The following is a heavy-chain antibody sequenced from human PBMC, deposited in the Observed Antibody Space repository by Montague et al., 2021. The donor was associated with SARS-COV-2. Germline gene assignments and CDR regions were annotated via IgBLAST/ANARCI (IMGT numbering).Heavy chain of an antibody. CDR3: ARFPTSYYYDRRAAPATPHAFDF. CDR2: INYSGST. J-gene: IGHJ3*01. V-gene: IGHV4-55*01. CDR1: GDSISTDDW. D-gene: IGHD3-22*01. Sequence: SETLSLTCVVSGDSISTDDWCTWVRLPPGKGLEWIGSINYSGSTYYNPSLKSRVTIFVDTSKNQFSLQLSSVTAADAAVYYCARFPTSYYYDRRAAPATPHAFDFWGQGTMVTVSS.